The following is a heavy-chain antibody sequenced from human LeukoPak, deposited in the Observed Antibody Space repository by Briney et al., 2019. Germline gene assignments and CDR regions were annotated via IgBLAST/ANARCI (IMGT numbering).Heavy chain of an antibody. D-gene: IGHD2-2*01. Sequence: GASVKVSCKASGYIFTAYFIHWVRQAPGPGLEWMGWINPNNGDTKYAQKSQGRITMTRDSYLSTAYMELSSLRSDDTAVYYCVRDGYCSRSNCLWAGWFDPWGQGTLLTVSS. CDR2: INPNNGDT. CDR3: VRDGYCSRSNCLWAGWFDP. CDR1: GYIFTAYF. V-gene: IGHV1-2*02. J-gene: IGHJ5*02.